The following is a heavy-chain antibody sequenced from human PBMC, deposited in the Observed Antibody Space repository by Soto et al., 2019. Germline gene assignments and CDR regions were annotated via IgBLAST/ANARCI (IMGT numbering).Heavy chain of an antibody. CDR3: ARGLGVEMATVGFDY. CDR1: GGSISSYY. CDR2: IYYSGST. D-gene: IGHD5-12*01. Sequence: SETLSLTCTVSGGSISSYYWSWIRQPPGKGLEWIGYIYYSGSTNYNPSLKSRVTISVDTSKNQFSLKLSSVTAADTAVYYCARGLGVEMATVGFDYWGQGTLVT. J-gene: IGHJ4*02. V-gene: IGHV4-59*01.